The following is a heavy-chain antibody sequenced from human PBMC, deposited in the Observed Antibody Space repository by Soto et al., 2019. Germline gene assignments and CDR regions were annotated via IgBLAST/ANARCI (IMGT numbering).Heavy chain of an antibody. CDR3: ARSQGSSTSLEIYYYYYYGMDV. CDR1: GGTFGSYA. CDR2: IIPIPGTA. J-gene: IGHJ6*02. Sequence: QVQLVQSGAEVKKHGSSVKVSCKASGGTFGSYAISWVRQAPGQGLEWMGGIIPIPGTANYAQKFQGRVTIAADESTSTAYMELSSLRSEETAVYYCARSQGSSTSLEIYYYYYYGMDVWGQGTTVTVSS. D-gene: IGHD2-2*01. V-gene: IGHV1-69*01.